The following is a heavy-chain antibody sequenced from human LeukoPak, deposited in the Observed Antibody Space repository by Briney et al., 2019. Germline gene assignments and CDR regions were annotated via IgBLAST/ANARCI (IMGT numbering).Heavy chain of an antibody. CDR3: ARYSEVYYYVDV. J-gene: IGHJ6*03. CDR1: GFTFDTYN. Sequence: GGSLRLSCAASGFTFDTYNFSWVRQAPGKGLEWVATIRSYSSYIHYADSVKGRFTISRDDAKKSIYLLMNSLRVEDTAVYFCARYSEVYYYVDVWGTGTTVTVSS. CDR2: IRSYSSYI. V-gene: IGHV3-21*01. D-gene: IGHD2-15*01.